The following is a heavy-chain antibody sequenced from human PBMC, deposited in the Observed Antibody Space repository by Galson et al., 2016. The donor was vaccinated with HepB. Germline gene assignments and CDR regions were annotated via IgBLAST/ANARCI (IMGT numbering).Heavy chain of an antibody. CDR2: IYWDDDN. CDR3: AHSSGWTIDY. Sequence: PALVKPTQTLTLTCTFSGFSLSETAVGVNWIRRAPGKAPEWLALIYWDDDNRYSPSLKSRLTIAKDPSKNQVVLTMTNMDPVDTGTYYCAHSSGWTIDYWDQGTLVTGSS. D-gene: IGHD6-19*01. J-gene: IGHJ4*02. V-gene: IGHV2-5*02. CDR1: GFSLSETAVG.